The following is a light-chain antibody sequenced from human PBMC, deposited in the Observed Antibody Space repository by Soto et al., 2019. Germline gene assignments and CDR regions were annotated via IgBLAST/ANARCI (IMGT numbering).Light chain of an antibody. CDR1: SIDVGGYNY. CDR3: SSYTSSSTV. V-gene: IGLV2-14*01. CDR2: DVS. J-gene: IGLJ1*01. Sequence: QSALNQPASVSGSPGQSITISFTGTSIDVGGYNYVSWYQQHPGKAPKLMIYDVSNRPSGVSNRFSGSKSGNTASLTISGLQAEDEADYYCSSYTSSSTVFGTGTKVTVL.